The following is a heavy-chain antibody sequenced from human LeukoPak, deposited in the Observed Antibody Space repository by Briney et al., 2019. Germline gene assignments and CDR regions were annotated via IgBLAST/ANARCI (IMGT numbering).Heavy chain of an antibody. V-gene: IGHV3-30*02. CDR2: IRYDGSNK. J-gene: IGHJ4*02. CDR3: AKDGSVVATIYLDY. Sequence: SGGSLRLSCAASGFTFSSYGMHWVRQAPGKGLEWVAFIRYDGSNKYYADSVKGRFTISRDNSKDTLYLQMNSLRAEDTAVYYCAKDGSVVATIYLDYWGQGTLVTVSS. D-gene: IGHD5-12*01. CDR1: GFTFSSYG.